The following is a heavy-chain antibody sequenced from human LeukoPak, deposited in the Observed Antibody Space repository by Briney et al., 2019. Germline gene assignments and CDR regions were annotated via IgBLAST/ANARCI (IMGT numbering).Heavy chain of an antibody. CDR3: TRAASSGPLFTYHMDV. D-gene: IGHD3-22*01. Sequence: SETLSLTCTVSGGSISSSSYYWGWIRQPPGKGLEWIGSIYYSGSTYYNPSLKSRATISVDTSKNQFSLKLTSVTAADTAVYYCTRAASSGPLFTYHMDVWGKGTTVTVSS. V-gene: IGHV4-39*07. CDR2: IYYSGST. CDR1: GGSISSSSYY. J-gene: IGHJ6*03.